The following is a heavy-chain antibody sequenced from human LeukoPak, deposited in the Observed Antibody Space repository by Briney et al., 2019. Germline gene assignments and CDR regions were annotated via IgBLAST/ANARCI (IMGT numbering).Heavy chain of an antibody. CDR3: ARDGVAGTGRLDFDY. J-gene: IGHJ4*02. CDR1: GYTFTGYY. V-gene: IGHV1-2*02. Sequence: ASVKVSCKASGYTFTGYYMHWVRQAPGQGLEWMGWINPNSGGTSYAQKFQGRVTMTRDTSISTAYMELSRLRSDDTAVYYCARDGVAGTGRLDFDYWGQGTLVTVSS. CDR2: INPNSGGT. D-gene: IGHD6-19*01.